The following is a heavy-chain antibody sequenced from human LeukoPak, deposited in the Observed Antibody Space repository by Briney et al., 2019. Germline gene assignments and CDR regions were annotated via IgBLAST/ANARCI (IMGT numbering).Heavy chain of an antibody. CDR1: GGSISSSNW. V-gene: IGHV4-4*02. CDR2: IYHSGST. CDR3: ARARPPLRYYYGSGSQPAHFDY. D-gene: IGHD3-10*01. Sequence: PSETLSLTCAVSGGSISSSNWWSWVRQPPGKGLEWIGEIYHSGSTNYNPSLKSRVTISVDTSKNQFSLKLSSVTAADTAVYYCARARPPLRYYYGSGSQPAHFDYWGQGTLVTVSS. J-gene: IGHJ4*02.